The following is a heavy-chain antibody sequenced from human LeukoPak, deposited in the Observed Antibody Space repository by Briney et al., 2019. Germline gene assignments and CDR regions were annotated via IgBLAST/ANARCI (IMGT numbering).Heavy chain of an antibody. J-gene: IGHJ4*02. V-gene: IGHV3-74*01. Sequence: GGSLRLSCAASGFTFSTYWMHWVRQAPGKGLVWVSLINSGGDDTRYADSVKGRFTISRDNAKNTLYLQMNSLRAEDTAVYYCASGRQLGYWGQGTLVTVSS. CDR2: INSGGDDT. CDR3: ASGRQLGY. D-gene: IGHD6-13*01. CDR1: GFTFSTYW.